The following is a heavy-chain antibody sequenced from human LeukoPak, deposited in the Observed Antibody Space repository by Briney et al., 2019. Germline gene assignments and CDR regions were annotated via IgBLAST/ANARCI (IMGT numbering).Heavy chain of an antibody. CDR1: GFTFSRHW. CDR2: ISNDGKNI. J-gene: IGHJ6*02. D-gene: IGHD6-25*01. V-gene: IGHV3-74*01. CDR3: ARRPTASAERGMDV. Sequence: GGSLRLSCTASGFTFSRHWMHWVRQAPEKGLEWVSRISNDGKNIAYADSVKDRFTIPRDNAKNTLYLEINSLGTEDTAVYYCARRPTASAERGMDVWGHGTTVIVSS.